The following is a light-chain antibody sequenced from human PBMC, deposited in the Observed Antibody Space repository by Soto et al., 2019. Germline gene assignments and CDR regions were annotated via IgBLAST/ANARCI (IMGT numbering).Light chain of an antibody. CDR3: SSYTSDKTVL. V-gene: IGLV2-14*03. CDR2: DVT. J-gene: IGLJ2*01. Sequence: QSVLTQPASVSGSPGQSITISCTGSSTDVGGYNYVSWHQQHPGKAPKLMIFDVTKRPSGVSNRFSGSKSGDTASLTISGLQAEDDADYYCSSYTSDKTVLFGGGTKLTVL. CDR1: STDVGGYNY.